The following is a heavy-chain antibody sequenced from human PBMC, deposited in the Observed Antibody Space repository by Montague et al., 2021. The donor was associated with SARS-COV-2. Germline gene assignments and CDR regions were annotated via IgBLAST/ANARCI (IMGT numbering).Heavy chain of an antibody. Sequence: SETLSLTCTVSGGSIGSSHYYWDWIRQPPGKGLEWIGTIYNSGSTYYNPSPRSRVTIAVDASTNQFSLKLNSVTAADTAVYFCARGLYNWNYEHWFDTWGQGTLVTVSS. CDR1: GGSIGSSHYY. J-gene: IGHJ5*02. D-gene: IGHD1-7*01. V-gene: IGHV4-39*01. CDR3: ARGLYNWNYEHWFDT. CDR2: IYNSGST.